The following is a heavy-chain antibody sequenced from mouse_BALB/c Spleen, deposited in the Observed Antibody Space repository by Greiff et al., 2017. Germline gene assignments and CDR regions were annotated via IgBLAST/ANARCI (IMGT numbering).Heavy chain of an antibody. CDR3: ARERSTPYAMDY. Sequence: VQVVELGPGLVAPSQSLSITCTVSGFSLTGYGVNWVRQPPGKGLEWLGMIWGDGSTDYNSALKSRLSISKDNSKSQVFLKMNSLQTDDTARYYCARERSTPYAMDYWGQGTSVTVSS. CDR1: GFSLTGYG. CDR2: IWGDGST. J-gene: IGHJ4*01. V-gene: IGHV2-6-7*01. D-gene: IGHD2-1*01.